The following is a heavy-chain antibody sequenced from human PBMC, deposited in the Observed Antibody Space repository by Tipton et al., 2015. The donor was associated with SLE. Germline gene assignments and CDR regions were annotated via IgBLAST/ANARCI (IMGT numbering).Heavy chain of an antibody. V-gene: IGHV4-61*09. J-gene: IGHJ5*02. CDR2: NNHSGST. CDR3: ASLGDWFDP. Sequence: TLSLTCTVSGGSISSGSYYWSWIRQPAGKGLEWIGENNHSGSTNYNPSLKSRVTISVDTSKNQFSLKLSSVTAADTAVYYCASLGDWFDPWGQGTLVTASS. CDR1: GGSISSGSYY. D-gene: IGHD3-10*01.